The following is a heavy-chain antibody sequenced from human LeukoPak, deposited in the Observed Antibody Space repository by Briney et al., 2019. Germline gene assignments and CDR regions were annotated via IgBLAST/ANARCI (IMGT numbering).Heavy chain of an antibody. V-gene: IGHV4-39*07. CDR2: IYYSGST. D-gene: IGHD2-15*01. CDR1: GGSISSSSNY. J-gene: IGHJ6*04. CDR3: ARDAVVVVPGDV. Sequence: SETLSLTCTVSGGSISSSSNYWGWIRQPPGKGLEWIGSIYYSGSTYYNPSLKSRVTISVDTSKNQFSLKLSSVTAADTAVYYCARDAVVVVPGDVWGKGTTVTVSS.